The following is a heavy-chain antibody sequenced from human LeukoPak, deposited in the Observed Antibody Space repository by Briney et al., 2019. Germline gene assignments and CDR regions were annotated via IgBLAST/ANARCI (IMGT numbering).Heavy chain of an antibody. Sequence: PSETLSLTCTVSGGSISSYYWSWIRQPPGKGLEWIGYIYYSGSTNYNPSLKSRVTISVDTSKNQFSLKLSSVTAADTAVYYCAMTTALIAAAGYAEYFQHWGQGTLVTVS. V-gene: IGHV4-59*01. CDR3: AMTTALIAAAGYAEYFQH. D-gene: IGHD6-13*01. J-gene: IGHJ1*01. CDR2: IYYSGST. CDR1: GGSISSYY.